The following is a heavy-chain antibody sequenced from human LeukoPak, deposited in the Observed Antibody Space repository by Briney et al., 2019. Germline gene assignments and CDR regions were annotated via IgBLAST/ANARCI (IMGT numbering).Heavy chain of an antibody. D-gene: IGHD3-10*01. CDR3: ARDLWFGESKDAFDI. CDR1: GGTFSSYA. Sequence: GASVKVSCEASGGTFSSYAISWVRQAPGQGLEWMGGIIPIFGTANYAQKFQGRVTITADKSTSTAYMELSSLRSEDAAVYYCARDLWFGESKDAFDIWGQGTMVTVSS. J-gene: IGHJ3*02. V-gene: IGHV1-69*06. CDR2: IIPIFGTA.